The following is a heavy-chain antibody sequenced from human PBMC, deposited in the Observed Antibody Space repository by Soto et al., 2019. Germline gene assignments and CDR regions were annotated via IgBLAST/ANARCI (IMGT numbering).Heavy chain of an antibody. V-gene: IGHV4-39*01. J-gene: IGHJ5*02. Sequence: PSETLSLTCTVSGGSISSSSYYWGWLRPPPGKGLEWIGSIYYSGSSYSNPSLQSRVTISVDTYKNQFSLKLSSVTAADTDVYYCSRLYLRIVTAARGVPPGFDPWGQGPLVTVSS. CDR1: GGSISSSSYY. CDR3: SRLYLRIVTAARGVPPGFDP. D-gene: IGHD2-2*01. CDR2: IYYSGSS.